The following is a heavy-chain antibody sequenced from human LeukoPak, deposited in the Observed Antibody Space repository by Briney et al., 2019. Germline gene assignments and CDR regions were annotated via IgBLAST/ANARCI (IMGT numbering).Heavy chain of an antibody. J-gene: IGHJ5*02. CDR1: GFTFSNYW. D-gene: IGHD3-10*01. Sequence: GGSLRLSCVASGFTFSNYWMSWVRQAPGKGLEWVANIKQDGSDKYYVGSVKGRFTISKDNAKNSLFLQMNSLRAEDTAVYYCARDRGRGFDPWGQGTLVTVSS. CDR3: ARDRGRGFDP. CDR2: IKQDGSDK. V-gene: IGHV3-7*01.